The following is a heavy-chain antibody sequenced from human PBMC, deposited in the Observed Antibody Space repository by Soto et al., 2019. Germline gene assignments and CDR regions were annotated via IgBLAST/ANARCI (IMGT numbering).Heavy chain of an antibody. CDR3: ARGRIVVVTHSYFDP. Sequence: KVSCKGSGVTFGSYAVRLVRQAPGQGLEWMGGIIPIFGTANYAQKFQGRVTITADESTSTAYMELSSLRSEETAVYYCARGRIVVVTHSYFDPWGQGTLVTASS. CDR2: IIPIFGTA. J-gene: IGHJ5*02. V-gene: IGHV1-69*01. D-gene: IGHD3-22*01. CDR1: GVTFGSYA.